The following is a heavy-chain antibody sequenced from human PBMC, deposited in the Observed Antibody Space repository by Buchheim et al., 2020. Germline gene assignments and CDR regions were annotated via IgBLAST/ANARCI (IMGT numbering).Heavy chain of an antibody. J-gene: IGHJ6*02. V-gene: IGHV3-23*01. Sequence: EVQVLESGGGLVQPGGSLRLSCAASGFTFSSYAVSWVRQTPGKGLEWVSGISGYGANTYYADSVKGRFTISRDNSKNTVYLQMHSLRAEDTALYYCATYKYSSSSDYYYGMDVWGQGTT. CDR2: ISGYGANT. D-gene: IGHD6-6*01. CDR3: ATYKYSSSSDYYYGMDV. CDR1: GFTFSSYA.